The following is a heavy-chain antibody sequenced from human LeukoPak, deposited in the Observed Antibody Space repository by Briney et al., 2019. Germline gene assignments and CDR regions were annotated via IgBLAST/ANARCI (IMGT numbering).Heavy chain of an antibody. J-gene: IGHJ6*02. D-gene: IGHD5-12*01. CDR3: AREDIVATPNGVSDYYYYGMDV. CDR2: ISAYNGNT. CDR1: GYTFTSYG. Sequence: ASVKVSCKASGYTFTSYGISWVRQAPGQGLEWMGWISAYNGNTNYAQKLRGRVTMTTDTSTSTAYMELRSLRSDDTAVYYCAREDIVATPNGVSDYYYYGMDVWGQGTTVTVSS. V-gene: IGHV1-18*01.